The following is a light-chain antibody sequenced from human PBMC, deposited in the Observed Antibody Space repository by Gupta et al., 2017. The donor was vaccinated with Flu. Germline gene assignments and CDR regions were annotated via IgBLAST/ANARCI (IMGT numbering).Light chain of an antibody. CDR1: QSIAVNN. Sequence: EIVMTQSPATLSVSPGERATLFCRASQSIAVNNLAWYQQKPGQAPRLLIYGASVRATGVPARFSGSGSGREFTLTISSLQSEDFAVYYCQQYNNWPPLTFGGGTXVEIK. J-gene: IGKJ4*01. V-gene: IGKV3-15*01. CDR2: GAS. CDR3: QQYNNWPPLT.